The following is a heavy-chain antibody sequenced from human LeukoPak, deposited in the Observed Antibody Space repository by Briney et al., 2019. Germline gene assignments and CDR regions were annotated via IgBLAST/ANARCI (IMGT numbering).Heavy chain of an antibody. V-gene: IGHV3-48*02. Sequence: GGSLRLSCAASGFNFNTYRMNWVRQAPGKGLEWVSYITSSGTTMYYADSVKGRFTISRDNAKNSLYLQMNSLRDEDTAVYYCARGCSGGSCYPVDDYWGQGTLVTVSS. D-gene: IGHD2-15*01. CDR2: ITSSGTTM. CDR3: ARGCSGGSCYPVDDY. CDR1: GFNFNTYR. J-gene: IGHJ4*02.